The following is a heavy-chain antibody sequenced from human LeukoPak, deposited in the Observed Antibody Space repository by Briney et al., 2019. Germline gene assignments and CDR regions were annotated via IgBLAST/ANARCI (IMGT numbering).Heavy chain of an antibody. J-gene: IGHJ4*02. CDR3: AKGSRGYTNYYFDY. V-gene: IGHV3-23*01. D-gene: IGHD6-13*01. Sequence: GGSLRLSCASSGFSFSGYAMNWVRQAPGKGLELVSSISGSGASTFYADSVKGRFITSKDTSSNTVYLQMNSLRAEDTAVYYCAKGSRGYTNYYFDYWAREPWSPSPQ. CDR2: ISGSGAST. CDR1: GFSFSGYA.